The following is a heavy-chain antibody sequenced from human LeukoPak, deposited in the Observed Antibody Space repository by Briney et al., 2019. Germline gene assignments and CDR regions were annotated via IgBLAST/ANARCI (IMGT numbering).Heavy chain of an antibody. J-gene: IGHJ4*02. Sequence: PSETLSLTCTVSGGSISSHYWSWIRQPPGKGLEWIGYIYYSGSTNYNPSLKSRVTISVDTSKNQFSLKLSSVTAADTAVYYCARDMPESGSYFSYWGQGTLVTVSS. CDR2: IYYSGST. D-gene: IGHD1-26*01. CDR1: GGSISSHY. CDR3: ARDMPESGSYFSY. V-gene: IGHV4-59*11.